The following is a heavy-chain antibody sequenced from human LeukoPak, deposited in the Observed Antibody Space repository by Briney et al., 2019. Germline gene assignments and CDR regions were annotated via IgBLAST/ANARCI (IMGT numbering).Heavy chain of an antibody. CDR1: GGSISSYY. Sequence: SETLSLTCTVSGGSISSYYSSWIRQPPGKGREWIGYIYYSGSTNYNPSLKSRVTISVDTSKNQFSLKLSSVTAADTAVYYCARGWYSSGWYSDYWGQGTLVTVSS. D-gene: IGHD6-19*01. J-gene: IGHJ4*02. V-gene: IGHV4-59*01. CDR3: ARGWYSSGWYSDY. CDR2: IYYSGST.